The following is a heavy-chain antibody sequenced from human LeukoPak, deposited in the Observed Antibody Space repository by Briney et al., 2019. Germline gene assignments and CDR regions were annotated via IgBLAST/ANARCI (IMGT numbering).Heavy chain of an antibody. Sequence: PGGSLRLSCAASGFTFSSYGMHWVRQAPGKGLEWVAVIWYDGSNKYYADSVEGRFTISRDNSKNTLYLQMNSLRAEDTAVYYCARVQDNWNDEYYGMDVWGQGTTVTVSS. CDR1: GFTFSSYG. CDR2: IWYDGSNK. V-gene: IGHV3-33*01. CDR3: ARVQDNWNDEYYGMDV. J-gene: IGHJ6*02. D-gene: IGHD1-1*01.